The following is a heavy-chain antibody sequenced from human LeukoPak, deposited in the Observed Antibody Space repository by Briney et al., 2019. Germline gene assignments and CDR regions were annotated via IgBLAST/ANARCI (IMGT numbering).Heavy chain of an antibody. Sequence: GGSLRVSCAASGFTFSSYSMNWVSQAPGKGMEWVSYISSSSSTIYYADSVKGRFTISRDNAKNSLYLQMNSLRAEDTAVYYCARGPSGYPWGGYFDYWGQGTLVTVSS. CDR3: ARGPSGYPWGGYFDY. V-gene: IGHV3-48*04. CDR2: ISSSSSTI. J-gene: IGHJ4*02. CDR1: GFTFSSYS. D-gene: IGHD5-12*01.